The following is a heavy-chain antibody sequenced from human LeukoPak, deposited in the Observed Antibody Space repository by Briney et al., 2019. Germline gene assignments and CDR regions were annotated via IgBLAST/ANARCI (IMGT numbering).Heavy chain of an antibody. J-gene: IGHJ3*01. CDR3: AKDVDTVMDWANDAFDV. Sequence: GRSLRLSCAASQFIFNNYAMSWVRQAPGKGLEWVASISYDGVGKYYADSLKGRFTMSRDNSKNSVYLQMDSLRVEDTAMYYCAKDVDTVMDWANDAFDVWGQGTMVIVSS. CDR2: ISYDGVGK. V-gene: IGHV3-30-3*01. D-gene: IGHD5-18*01. CDR1: QFIFNNYA.